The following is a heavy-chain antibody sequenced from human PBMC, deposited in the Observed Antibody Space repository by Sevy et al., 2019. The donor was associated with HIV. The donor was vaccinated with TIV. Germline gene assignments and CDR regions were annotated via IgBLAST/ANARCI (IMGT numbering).Heavy chain of an antibody. D-gene: IGHD3-22*01. J-gene: IGHJ3*02. V-gene: IGHV3-53*01. CDR3: ARVSVYYYDSSGYYTTGNAFDI. Sequence: GGSLRLSRAASGFTVGSNYMSWVRQAPGKGLEWVSIIYSGVTTSYADSVKGRFTISRDNSKNTLYLQMNSLRAEDTAVYYCARVSVYYYDSSGYYTTGNAFDIWGQGTMVTVSS. CDR2: IYSGVTT. CDR1: GFTVGSNY.